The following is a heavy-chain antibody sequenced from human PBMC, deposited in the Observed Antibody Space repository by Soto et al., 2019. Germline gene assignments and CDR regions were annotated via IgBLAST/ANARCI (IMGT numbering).Heavy chain of an antibody. V-gene: IGHV4-4*02. CDR2: IYHSGST. CDR3: ARGDYYDNSGYIAGAFDI. J-gene: IGHJ3*02. D-gene: IGHD3-22*01. CDR1: GGSISSSNW. Sequence: QVQLQESGPGLVKPSGTLSLTCAVSGGSISSSNWWSWVRQPPGKGLEWIGEIYHSGSTNYNPSLKSRVTISVDTSKNQFSLKLSSVTAADTAVYYCARGDYYDNSGYIAGAFDIWGQGTMVTVSS.